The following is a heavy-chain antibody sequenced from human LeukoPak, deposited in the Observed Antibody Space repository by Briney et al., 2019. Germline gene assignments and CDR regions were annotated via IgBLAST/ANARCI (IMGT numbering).Heavy chain of an antibody. V-gene: IGHV4-4*07. Sequence: SETLSLTCTVSGGSISNYWSWIRQPAGTALEWIGRIYTSGTITYNPSLKSRVTMSVDTSKNQYSLKLSSVTAADTAVYYCARLGPYDFWSGSADFDYWGQGTLVTVSS. CDR2: IYTSGTI. CDR3: ARLGPYDFWSGSADFDY. CDR1: GGSISNY. J-gene: IGHJ4*02. D-gene: IGHD3-3*01.